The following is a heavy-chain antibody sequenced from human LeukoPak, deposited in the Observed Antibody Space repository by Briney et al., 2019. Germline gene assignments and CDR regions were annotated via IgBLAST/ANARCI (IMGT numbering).Heavy chain of an antibody. D-gene: IGHD2-21*02. CDR3: ARAGDTLDYYYYYMDV. CDR1: GYTFTSYD. Sequence: ASVKVSCKASGYTFTSYDINWVRQATGQGLEWMGWMNLNSGNTGYAQKFQGRVTITRNTSISTAYMELSSLRSEDTAVYYCARAGDTLDYYYYYMDVWGKGTTVTVSS. V-gene: IGHV1-8*03. CDR2: MNLNSGNT. J-gene: IGHJ6*03.